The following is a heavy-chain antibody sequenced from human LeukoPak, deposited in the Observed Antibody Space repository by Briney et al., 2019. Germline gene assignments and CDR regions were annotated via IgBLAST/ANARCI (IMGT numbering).Heavy chain of an antibody. Sequence: RGSLRLSCAASGFTFSIYAMSWVRQAPGKGLQWVSSITSRGESTLYVDSVKGRFTITRDNSENTLYLQMHSLRAEDTAVYYCARDRPNYYGSDGHYYRRDGDYWGRGTLVSVSS. D-gene: IGHD3-22*01. CDR2: ITSRGEST. V-gene: IGHV3-23*01. J-gene: IGHJ4*02. CDR3: ARDRPNYYGSDGHYYRRDGDY. CDR1: GFTFSIYA.